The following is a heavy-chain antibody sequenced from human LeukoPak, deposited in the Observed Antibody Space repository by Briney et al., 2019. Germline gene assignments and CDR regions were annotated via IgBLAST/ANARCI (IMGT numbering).Heavy chain of an antibody. CDR1: VSLFTSFW. D-gene: IGHD3-10*01. V-gene: IGHV5-10-1*01. J-gene: IGHJ5*02. CDR2: IDPSDSYT. CDR3: AVDYYGSGSYYFGNWFEP. Sequence: RLGASLQISSKASVSLFTSFWISGVRPLPQKGLEWIGRIDPSDSYTNSTPSFQGHVTISANKSISTAYLQWSCLKASDTAMYYCAVDYYGSGSYYFGNWFEPWGQGTLVTVSS.